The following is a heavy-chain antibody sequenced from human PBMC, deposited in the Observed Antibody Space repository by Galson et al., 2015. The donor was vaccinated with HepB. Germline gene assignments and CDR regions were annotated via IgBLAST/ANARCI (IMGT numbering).Heavy chain of an antibody. J-gene: IGHJ4*02. CDR3: SREGRDYDNSGYGAAY. Sequence: SVKVSCKVSGYTFTRYGIGWVRQAPGQGLEWMGWISGHDGNSTYEEKFQDRLTMTTDSSTRTAYLELRSLRSDDTAVYYCSREGRDYDNSGYGAAYWGQGTLVTVSA. V-gene: IGHV1-18*01. CDR1: GYTFTRYG. CDR2: ISGHDGNS. D-gene: IGHD3-22*01.